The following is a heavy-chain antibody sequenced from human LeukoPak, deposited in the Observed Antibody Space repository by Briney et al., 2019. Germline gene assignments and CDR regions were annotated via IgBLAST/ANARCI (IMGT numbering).Heavy chain of an antibody. J-gene: IGHJ6*03. V-gene: IGHV1-2*02. D-gene: IGHD3-10*01. CDR3: ARDKSYGSGSYYKKLPYYYMDV. CDR2: INPNSGGT. Sequence: ASVKVSCKASGYTFTGYYMHWVRQAPGQGLEWMGWINPNSGGTNYAQKFQGRVTMTRDTSISTAYMELSRLRSDDTAVYYCARDKSYGSGSYYKKLPYYYMDVWGKGTTVTVSS. CDR1: GYTFTGYY.